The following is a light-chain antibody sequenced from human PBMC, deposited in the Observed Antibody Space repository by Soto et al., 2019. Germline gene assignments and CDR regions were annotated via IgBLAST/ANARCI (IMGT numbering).Light chain of an antibody. J-gene: IGKJ5*01. V-gene: IGKV3-20*01. CDR2: GAS. CDR1: QSVSSSY. Sequence: EIVLTQFPGTLSLSLGERATLSFRASQSVSSSYLAWYQQKFGQAPRLLIHGASSRATGIPDRFSGSGSGTDFTLTISRLEPEDFAVYYCQQYGSSPTTFGQGTRLEIK. CDR3: QQYGSSPTT.